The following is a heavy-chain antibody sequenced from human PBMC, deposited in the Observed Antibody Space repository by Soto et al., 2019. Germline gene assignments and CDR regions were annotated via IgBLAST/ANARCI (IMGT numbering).Heavy chain of an antibody. Sequence: QVQLQESGPGLVKPSETLSLTCRVSGGSMSGYYWSWVRLAPGKGLELIGYVYYTGSTNYNPSLQSRVTISVDTSNKHFSLSLSLVTAADTAVYFCARSIAVPSGHIDHWGQGIQVTLSS. D-gene: IGHD6-6*01. J-gene: IGHJ4*02. CDR1: GGSMSGYY. CDR2: VYYTGST. V-gene: IGHV4-59*01. CDR3: ARSIAVPSGHIDH.